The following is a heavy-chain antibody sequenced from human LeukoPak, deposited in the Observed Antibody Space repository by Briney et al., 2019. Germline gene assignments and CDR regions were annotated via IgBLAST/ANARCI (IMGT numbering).Heavy chain of an antibody. J-gene: IGHJ4*02. CDR3: TRVLEWLCDY. CDR2: IRSKAYGGTT. CDR1: GFTFGDYA. V-gene: IGHV3-49*04. D-gene: IGHD3-3*01. Sequence: QPGGSLRLSCTASGFTFGDYAMSWVRQAPGKGLEWVGFIRSKAYGGTTEYAASVKGRFTISRDDSKSIAYLQMNSLKTEDTAVYYCTRVLEWLCDYWDQGTLVTVSS.